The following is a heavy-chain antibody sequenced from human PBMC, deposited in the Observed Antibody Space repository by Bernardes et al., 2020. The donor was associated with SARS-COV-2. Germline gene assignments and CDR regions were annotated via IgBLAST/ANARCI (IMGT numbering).Heavy chain of an antibody. CDR2: TFATRIT. CDR3: SGSSCGHDCYIGGLRSWDYGMDV. J-gene: IGHJ6*02. Sequence: PQTLSPTCSLLAGSVATSTSYCAWTRHTPGKGLEWIVSTFATRITHKNPSPQCRVRKSVASAKNQFSLRLTSVTAADTVVDYCSGSSCGHDCYIGGLRSWDYGMDVWGQGTTVTVSS. V-gene: IGHV4-39*01. CDR1: AGSVATSTSY. D-gene: IGHD2-21*02.